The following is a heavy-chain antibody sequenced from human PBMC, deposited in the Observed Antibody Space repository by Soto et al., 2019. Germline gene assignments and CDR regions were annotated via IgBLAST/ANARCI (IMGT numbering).Heavy chain of an antibody. V-gene: IGHV3-33*01. D-gene: IGHD2-21*01. J-gene: IGHJ3*02. Sequence: GGSLRLSCAASGFTFSSYGMHWVRQAPGKGLEWVAVIWYDGSNKYYADSVKGRFTISRDNSKNTLYLQMNSLRAEDTAVYYCARVDCGGDCYIGAFDIWGQGTMVTVSS. CDR1: GFTFSSYG. CDR2: IWYDGSNK. CDR3: ARVDCGGDCYIGAFDI.